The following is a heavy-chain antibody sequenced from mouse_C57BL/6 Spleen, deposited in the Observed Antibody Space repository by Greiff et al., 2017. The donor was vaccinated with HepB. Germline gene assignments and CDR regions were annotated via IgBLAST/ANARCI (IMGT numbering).Heavy chain of an antibody. Sequence: EVKLMESGGGLVKPGGSLKLSCAASGFTFSDYGMHWVRQAPEKGLEWVAYISSGSSTIYYADTVKGRFTISRDNAKNTLFLQMTSLRSEDTAMYYCARLGLDWDWYFDVWGTGTTVTVSS. CDR1: GFTFSDYG. V-gene: IGHV5-17*01. CDR3: ARLGLDWDWYFDV. CDR2: ISSGSSTI. D-gene: IGHD4-1*01. J-gene: IGHJ1*03.